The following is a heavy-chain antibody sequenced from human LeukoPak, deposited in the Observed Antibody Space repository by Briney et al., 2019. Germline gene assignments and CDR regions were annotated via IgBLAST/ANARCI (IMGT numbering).Heavy chain of an antibody. Sequence: GGSLRLSCGASGLTFSNAWMSWVRQAPGKGLEWVGRIKSKSHGGRTDYAAPVEGRFTISRDDSKNTLYLQMNSLKIEDTAVYHCSTSGQHWDVFDYWGQGTLVTVSS. CDR1: GLTFSNAW. D-gene: IGHD1-1*01. CDR2: IKSKSHGGRT. J-gene: IGHJ4*02. V-gene: IGHV3-15*01. CDR3: STSGQHWDVFDY.